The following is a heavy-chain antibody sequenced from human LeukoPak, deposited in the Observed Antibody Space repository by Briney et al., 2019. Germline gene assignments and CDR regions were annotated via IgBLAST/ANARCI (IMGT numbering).Heavy chain of an antibody. Sequence: GGSLRLSCAASGFTFSSYAMSWVRQAPGKGLEWVSAISGSGGSTYYADSVKGRFTISRDNSKNTLYLQMNSLRAEDTAVYYCAKDHFYDDYSRKCFDYWGQGTLVTVSS. CDR3: AKDHFYDDYSRKCFDY. D-gene: IGHD4-17*01. V-gene: IGHV3-23*01. CDR1: GFTFSSYA. CDR2: ISGSGGST. J-gene: IGHJ4*02.